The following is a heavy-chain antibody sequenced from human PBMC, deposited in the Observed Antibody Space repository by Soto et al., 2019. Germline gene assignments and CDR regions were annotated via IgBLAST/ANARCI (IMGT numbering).Heavy chain of an antibody. D-gene: IGHD6-19*01. CDR2: ISTDSQDI. J-gene: IGHJ4*02. V-gene: IGHV3-64D*08. Sequence: GGSLRLSFAASGFAFKSYGMHWVRQAPGKGLEYVSSISTDSQDISYADSVKGRFIISIDNSRDTLYLQMNNLIVDDTATYYCAKSYEEQVRTWLAPHFDXWGQVAMFTVSX. CDR3: AKSYEEQVRTWLAPHFDX. CDR1: GFAFKSYG.